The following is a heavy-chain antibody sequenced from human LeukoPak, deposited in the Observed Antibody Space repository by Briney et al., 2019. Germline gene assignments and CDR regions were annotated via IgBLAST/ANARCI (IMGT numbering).Heavy chain of an antibody. CDR1: DGSINSYY. V-gene: IGHV4-59*01. J-gene: IGHJ6*02. CDR3: ARGRSNYSGMDV. Sequence: SETLSLTCSVSDGSINSYYWNWIRRPPGKGLEWIGYIYYNGNTNYSPSLKSRVTMSVDTSNTLFSLKVSSVTAADTAVYYCARGRSNYSGMDVWGQGTTVTVSS. D-gene: IGHD1-26*01. CDR2: IYYNGNT.